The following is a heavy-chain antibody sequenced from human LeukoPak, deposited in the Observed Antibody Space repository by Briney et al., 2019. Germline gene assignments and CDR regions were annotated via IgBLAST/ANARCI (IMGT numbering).Heavy chain of an antibody. CDR2: MNPNSGNT. CDR3: ARDGRITIFGVVNYYYYYYMDV. CDR1: GYTFTSYD. D-gene: IGHD3-3*01. Sequence: ASVKVSCKASGYTFTSYDINWVRQATGQGLEWMGWMNPNSGNTGYAQKFQGRVTITRNTSISTAYMELSSLRSEDTAVYYCARDGRITIFGVVNYYYYYYMDVWGKGTTVTVSS. V-gene: IGHV1-8*03. J-gene: IGHJ6*03.